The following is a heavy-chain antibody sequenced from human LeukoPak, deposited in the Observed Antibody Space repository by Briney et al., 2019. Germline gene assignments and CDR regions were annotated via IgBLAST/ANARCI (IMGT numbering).Heavy chain of an antibody. D-gene: IGHD2-2*01. Sequence: SETLSLTCAVSGFSISSAYYWGWIRQPPGKGLEWIGSIYYSGSSYYNSSLKSRVSMSVDTSKNQFSLKLSSVTATDTAVYYCARIRMGHIVVVPASFDFWGQGTLVTVSS. CDR2: IYYSGSS. J-gene: IGHJ4*02. V-gene: IGHV4-38-2*01. CDR1: GFSISSAYY. CDR3: ARIRMGHIVVVPASFDF.